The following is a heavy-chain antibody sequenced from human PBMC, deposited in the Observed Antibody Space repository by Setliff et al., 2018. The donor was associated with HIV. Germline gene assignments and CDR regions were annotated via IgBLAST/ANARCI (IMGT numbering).Heavy chain of an antibody. D-gene: IGHD3-10*01. J-gene: IGHJ5*02. Sequence: SETLSLTCTVSGGPVSTYYWSWIRQPAGKGLEWIGRFYVGGDTNYNPSLKSRVTMSVDTSKKQFSLKLKSVTAADTAVYYCARHGSNWFDPWGQGTQVTVSS. V-gene: IGHV4-4*07. CDR2: FYVGGDT. CDR3: ARHGSNWFDP. CDR1: GGPVSTYY.